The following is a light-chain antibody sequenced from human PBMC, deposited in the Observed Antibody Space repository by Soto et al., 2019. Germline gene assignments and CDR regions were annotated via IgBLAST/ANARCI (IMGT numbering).Light chain of an antibody. J-gene: IGLJ1*01. CDR1: KNDIGVYDF. CDR2: EVV. CDR3: KSYAGSNTYV. V-gene: IGLV2-8*01. Sequence: VLTQPPSASGSPGQSVTISCTGTKNDIGVYDFVSWYQHHPGKAPRLIIYEVVQRPSGVRDRFSGSKSGNTASLTVSGLQAADEADYFCKSYAGSNTYVFGSGTKVTVL.